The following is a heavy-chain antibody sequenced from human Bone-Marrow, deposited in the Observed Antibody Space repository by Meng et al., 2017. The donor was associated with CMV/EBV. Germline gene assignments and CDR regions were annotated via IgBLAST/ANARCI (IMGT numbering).Heavy chain of an antibody. D-gene: IGHD3-3*01. CDR2: ISSSSSTI. V-gene: IGHV3-48*04. J-gene: IGHJ4*02. CDR3: ARNYDFWSGIFDY. CDR1: GFTFSSYS. Sequence: ETLSLTCAASGFTFSSYSMNWVRQAPGKGLEWVSYISSSSSTIYYADSVKGRFTISRDNAKNSLYLQMNSLRAEDTAVYYCARNYDFWSGIFDYWGQGTLVTVSS.